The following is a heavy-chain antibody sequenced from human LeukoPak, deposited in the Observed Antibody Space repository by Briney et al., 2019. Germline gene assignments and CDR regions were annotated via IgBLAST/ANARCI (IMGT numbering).Heavy chain of an antibody. Sequence: GSLRLSCAASGFTFDAYGMSWVRQAPGKGLEWVSGINWNGGSTGYADSVKGRFTISRDNAKNSLYLQMNSLRAEDTALYYCARDHLKGYDSSGYYPGYWGQGTLVTVSS. D-gene: IGHD3-22*01. CDR2: INWNGGST. V-gene: IGHV3-20*04. CDR3: ARDHLKGYDSSGYYPGY. J-gene: IGHJ4*02. CDR1: GFTFDAYG.